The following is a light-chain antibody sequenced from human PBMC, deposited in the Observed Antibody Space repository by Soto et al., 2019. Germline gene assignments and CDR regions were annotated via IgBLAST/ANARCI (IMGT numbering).Light chain of an antibody. CDR1: QGIKNW. CDR2: DAS. CDR3: QQYDNFSG. Sequence: DVQMTQSPSTLSASIGDRVTITCRASQGIKNWLAWYQQEQGKAPKLLIYDASTLESGVPSRFSGSGSGTDFTLTISSLQPDDFATYYCQQYDNFSGFGGGTKVEIK. V-gene: IGKV1-5*01. J-gene: IGKJ4*01.